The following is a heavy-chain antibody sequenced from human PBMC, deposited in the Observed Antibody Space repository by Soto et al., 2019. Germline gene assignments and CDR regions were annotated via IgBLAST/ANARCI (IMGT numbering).Heavy chain of an antibody. CDR2: IKQDGSEK. V-gene: IGHV3-7*01. Sequence: PGGSLRLSCAASGFTFSSYWMSWVRQAPGKGLEWVANIKQDGSEKYYVDSVKGRFTISRDNAKNSLYLQMNSLRAEDTAVYYCARELSSGWFLGYMDVWGKGTTVTVSS. CDR3: ARELSSGWFLGYMDV. D-gene: IGHD6-19*01. J-gene: IGHJ6*03. CDR1: GFTFSSYW.